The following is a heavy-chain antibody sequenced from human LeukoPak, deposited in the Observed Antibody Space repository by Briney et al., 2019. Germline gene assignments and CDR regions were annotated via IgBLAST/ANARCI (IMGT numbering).Heavy chain of an antibody. Sequence: SETLSLTCTVSGGSISSGSYYWGWIRQPPGKGLECIGTIYYSGSTNYNPSLKSRVTISVDTSKNQFSLKLSSVTAADTAVYYCARDGVHRDGYNDWGQGTLVTVSS. V-gene: IGHV4-39*07. D-gene: IGHD5-24*01. CDR3: ARDGVHRDGYND. CDR1: GGSISSGSYY. CDR2: IYYSGST. J-gene: IGHJ4*02.